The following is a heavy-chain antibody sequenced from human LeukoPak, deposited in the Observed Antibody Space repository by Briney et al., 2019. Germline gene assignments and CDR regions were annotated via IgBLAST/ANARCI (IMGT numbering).Heavy chain of an antibody. D-gene: IGHD3-3*01. J-gene: IGHJ4*02. CDR3: AKDHPVVLRFLEWSHLDY. CDR2: IRYDGSNK. Sequence: PGGSLRLSCGASGFTFSNYGMHWVRQAPGKGLEWVAFIRYDGSNKDYADSVKGRFTISRDNSRNTLYLQMNSLRAEDTAVYYCAKDHPVVLRFLEWSHLDYWGQGTLVTVSS. V-gene: IGHV3-30*02. CDR1: GFTFSNYG.